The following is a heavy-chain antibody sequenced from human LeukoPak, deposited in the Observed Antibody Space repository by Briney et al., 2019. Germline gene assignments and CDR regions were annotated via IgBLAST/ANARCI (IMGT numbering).Heavy chain of an antibody. Sequence: GGSLRLSCAASGFTFSNAWMSWVRQAPGKGLEWVGRLKSKTDGGTTDYAAPVKGRFTISRDDSKNTLYLRMNSLKTEDTAVYYCTTGDPWDFWSGYYFDYWGQGTLVTVSS. D-gene: IGHD3-3*01. CDR3: TTGDPWDFWSGYYFDY. V-gene: IGHV3-15*01. CDR1: GFTFSNAW. CDR2: LKSKTDGGTT. J-gene: IGHJ4*02.